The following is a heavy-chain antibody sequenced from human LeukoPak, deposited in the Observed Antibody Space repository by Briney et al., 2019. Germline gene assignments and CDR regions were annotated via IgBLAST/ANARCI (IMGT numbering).Heavy chain of an antibody. CDR2: TSGSGGST. D-gene: IGHD2-8*01. Sequence: GGSLRLSCAASGLTFSAYAMSWVRQAPGKGLEWVSSTSGSGGSTYYADSVKGRFTISRDNSKNTLYLQMNSLRDEDTAVYYCARSLVYSIDYWGQGALVTVSS. V-gene: IGHV3-23*01. CDR1: GLTFSAYA. CDR3: ARSLVYSIDY. J-gene: IGHJ4*02.